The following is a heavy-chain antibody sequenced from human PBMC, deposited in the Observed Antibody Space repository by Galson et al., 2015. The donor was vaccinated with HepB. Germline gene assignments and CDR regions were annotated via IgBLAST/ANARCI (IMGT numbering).Heavy chain of an antibody. J-gene: IGHJ4*02. CDR3: ARFAGGGYSTSWYRSGFDY. Sequence: SLRLSCAAAGFTFSGYWMTWVRQAPGKGLEWVANIKEDESEKYYVDSVKGRFTISRDNAKNSLYLQLNSLRAEDTAVYFCARFAGGGYSTSWYRSGFDYWGQGTLFIVSS. D-gene: IGHD6-13*01. V-gene: IGHV3-7*05. CDR2: IKEDESEK. CDR1: GFTFSGYW.